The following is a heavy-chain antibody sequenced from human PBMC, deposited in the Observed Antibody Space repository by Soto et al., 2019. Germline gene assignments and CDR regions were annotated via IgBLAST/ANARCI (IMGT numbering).Heavy chain of an antibody. CDR3: AKDGGADGYFGNWLDP. V-gene: IGHV1-69*15. CDR1: GGTFSNYA. CDR2: IIPIFGTT. Sequence: QVHLVQSGAEVKKPGSSVNVSCKASGGTFSNYAITWVRQAPGQGLAWVGRIIPIFGTTNVAQKFQGRVTITADESTITAYMELSGLRSDDTAVYYCAKDGGADGYFGNWLDPWGQGTLVTVSS. D-gene: IGHD5-12*01. J-gene: IGHJ5*02.